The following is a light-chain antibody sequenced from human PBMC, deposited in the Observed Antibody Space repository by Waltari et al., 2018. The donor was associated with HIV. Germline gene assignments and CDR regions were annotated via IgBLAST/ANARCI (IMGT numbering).Light chain of an antibody. J-gene: IGLJ2*01. Sequence: QSALTQSPSASGSPGQAVTISCTGTSSDVGTYDYVSWYQQHPGEAPKRVIYDVYKRPSGVPDRFSGSKSGTTASLTVSGLQADDEASYYCSSYAGSKNRVVFGGGTFVTVL. CDR3: SSYAGSKNRVV. CDR1: SSDVGTYDY. CDR2: DVY. V-gene: IGLV2-8*01.